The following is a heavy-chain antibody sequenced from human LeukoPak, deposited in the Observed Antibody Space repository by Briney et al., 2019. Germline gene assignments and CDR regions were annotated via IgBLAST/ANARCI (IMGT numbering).Heavy chain of an antibody. CDR1: GFNFRSYG. V-gene: IGHV3-33*01. Sequence: GGSLRLSCAASGFNFRSYGMHGVRQAPGKGREGVAVIWYDGSNKYYADSEKGRFTISRDNSKNTLYLQMSSLRAEDTAVYYCARRAYGDYDNYFDYWGQGTLVTVSS. J-gene: IGHJ4*02. CDR3: ARRAYGDYDNYFDY. CDR2: IWYDGSNK. D-gene: IGHD4-17*01.